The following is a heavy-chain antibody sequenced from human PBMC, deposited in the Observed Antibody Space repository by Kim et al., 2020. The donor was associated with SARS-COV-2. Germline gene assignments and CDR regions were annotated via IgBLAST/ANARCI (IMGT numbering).Heavy chain of an antibody. CDR3: ALSDLEYYYGYLGAFDI. D-gene: IGHD3-10*01. CDR2: IIPIFGTA. V-gene: IGHV1-69*13. Sequence: SVKVSCKASGGTFSSYAISWVRQAPGQGLEWMGGIIPIFGTANYAQKFQGRVTITADESTSTAYMELSSLRSEDTAVYYCALSDLEYYYGYLGAFDIWGQGTMVTVSS. J-gene: IGHJ3*02. CDR1: GGTFSSYA.